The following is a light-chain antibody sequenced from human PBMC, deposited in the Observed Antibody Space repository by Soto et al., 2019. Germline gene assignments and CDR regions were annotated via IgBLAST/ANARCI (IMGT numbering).Light chain of an antibody. J-gene: IGKJ5*01. Sequence: EIVLAQSPGTLSLSPGERATLSCRASQSVTSSYLAWYQQKPGQAPRLLIYGASSRATGIPDRFSGSGSGTDFTLTISRLEPEDFAVYYCQQWVTFGQGTLLEI. CDR3: QQWVT. CDR1: QSVTSSY. V-gene: IGKV3-20*01. CDR2: GAS.